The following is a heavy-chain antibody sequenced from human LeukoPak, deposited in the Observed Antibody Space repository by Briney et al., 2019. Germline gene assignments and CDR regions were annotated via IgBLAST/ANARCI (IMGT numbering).Heavy chain of an antibody. CDR2: ISDSGGST. J-gene: IGHJ4*02. CDR3: AKSHSVAQRGYFDY. D-gene: IGHD2-15*01. V-gene: IGHV3-23*01. CDR1: GFTFSSFA. Sequence: GGSLRLSCAASGFTFSSFAMTWVRQAPGKGLEWVSTISDSGGSTYYADSVKGRFTISRDNSKDTLYVQMNNLRAEDAAVYYCAKSHSVAQRGYFDYWGQGTLVTISS.